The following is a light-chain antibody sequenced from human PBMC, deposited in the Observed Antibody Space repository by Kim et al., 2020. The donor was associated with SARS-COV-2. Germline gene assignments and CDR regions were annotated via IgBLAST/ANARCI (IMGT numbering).Light chain of an antibody. CDR1: QSLLYISHSKNC. V-gene: IGKV4-1*01. CDR3: QQYYSTPWT. CDR2: WAS. J-gene: IGKJ1*01. Sequence: ATIKCMSSQSLLYISHSKNCLGWYQQKPGQPPKLLIYWASTRESGVPDRFSGSGSGTDFTLTLNSLQAEDVAVYYCQQYYSTPWTFGQGTKVDIK.